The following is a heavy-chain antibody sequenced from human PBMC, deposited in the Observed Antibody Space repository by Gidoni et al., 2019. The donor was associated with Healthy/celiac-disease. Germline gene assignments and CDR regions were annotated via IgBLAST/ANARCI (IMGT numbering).Heavy chain of an antibody. CDR2: INPNSGGT. J-gene: IGHJ6*02. Sequence: QEQLVQSGAEVKKPGASVKGSCKASGYTFTDYYMHWVRQAHGQGLEWMGWINPNSGGTKYAQKLQDRVRMTTDTSISTAYMEVSRLTSDDTAVYYCASGTIRMDVWGQGTTVTVSS. D-gene: IGHD2-21*01. CDR1: GYTFTDYY. V-gene: IGHV1-2*02. CDR3: ASGTIRMDV.